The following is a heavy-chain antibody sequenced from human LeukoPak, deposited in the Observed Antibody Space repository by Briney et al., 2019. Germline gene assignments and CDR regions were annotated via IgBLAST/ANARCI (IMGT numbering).Heavy chain of an antibody. CDR2: IYHSGST. D-gene: IGHD3-22*01. V-gene: IGHV4-39*07. Sequence: PSETLSLTCTVSGGSISSSSYYWGWIRQPPGKGLEWIGSIYHSGSTYYNPSLKSRVTISVDRSKNQFSLKLSSVTAADTAVYYCARGTEYYYDSSGYYFDYWGQGTLVTVSS. CDR1: GGSISSSSYY. J-gene: IGHJ4*02. CDR3: ARGTEYYYDSSGYYFDY.